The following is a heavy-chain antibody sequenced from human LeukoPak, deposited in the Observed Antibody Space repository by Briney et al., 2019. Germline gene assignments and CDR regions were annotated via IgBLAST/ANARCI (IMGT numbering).Heavy chain of an antibody. J-gene: IGHJ5*02. CDR2: IIPIFGTA. CDR1: GGTFSSYA. V-gene: IGHV1-69*13. CDR3: ARVEHSSSWYNWFDP. Sequence: SVKVSCKASGGTFSSYAISWVRQAPGQGLEWMGGIIPIFGTANYAQKFQGRVTITADESTSTAYMELRSLRSDDTAVYYCARVEHSSSWYNWFDPWGQGTLVTVSS. D-gene: IGHD6-13*01.